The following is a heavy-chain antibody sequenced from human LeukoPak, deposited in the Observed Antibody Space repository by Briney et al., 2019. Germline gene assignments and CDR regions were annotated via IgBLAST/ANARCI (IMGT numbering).Heavy chain of an antibody. CDR3: ARDPRAYIFRHYNWFDP. V-gene: IGHV3-74*01. D-gene: IGHD3-9*01. Sequence: GGSLRLSCAASGFTFSSYWMHWVRQAPGKALVWVSRINSDGSSTIYADSVKGRFTISRDNAKNTLYLQMNSLRDEDTAVYYCARDPRAYIFRHYNWFDPWGQGTLVTVSS. J-gene: IGHJ5*02. CDR2: INSDGSST. CDR1: GFTFSSYW.